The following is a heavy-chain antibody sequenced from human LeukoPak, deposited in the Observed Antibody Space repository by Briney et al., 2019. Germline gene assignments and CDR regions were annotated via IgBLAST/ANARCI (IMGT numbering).Heavy chain of an antibody. J-gene: IGHJ4*02. CDR3: ASVGFLEWLLIYFDY. CDR1: GFTFSEYY. CDR2: ISGSGTSI. D-gene: IGHD3-3*02. V-gene: IGHV3-11*04. Sequence: GGSLRLSCAAPGFTFSEYYMGWVRQAPGKGLEWVSYISGSGTSIYDADSVKGRFTISRDNAKNSLYLQMNSLRAEDTAVYYCASVGFLEWLLIYFDYWGQGTLVTVSS.